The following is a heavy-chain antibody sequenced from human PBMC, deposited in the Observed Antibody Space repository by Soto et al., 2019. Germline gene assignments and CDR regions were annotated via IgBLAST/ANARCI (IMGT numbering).Heavy chain of an antibody. Sequence: QVQLVESGGGLVKPGGSLRLSCAASGFTFSDYYMSWIRQAPGKGLEWVSYISSSDSIIFYADSVKGRFTISRDNAKNSLYLQMNSLRAEDTAVYYCATHLKGAWDGGVPDAFDIWGQATVVTVSS. J-gene: IGHJ3*02. D-gene: IGHD1-26*01. CDR1: GFTFSDYY. CDR3: ATHLKGAWDGGVPDAFDI. CDR2: ISSSDSII. V-gene: IGHV3-11*01.